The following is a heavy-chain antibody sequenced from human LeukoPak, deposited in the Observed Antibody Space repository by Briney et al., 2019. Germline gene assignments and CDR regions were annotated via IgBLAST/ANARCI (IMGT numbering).Heavy chain of an antibody. D-gene: IGHD3-22*01. CDR1: GGSISSGDYY. V-gene: IGHV4-30-4*08. J-gene: IGHJ4*02. Sequence: SQTLSLTCTVSGGSISSGDYYWSWIRQPPGKGLEWIGYIYYSGSTYYNPSLKSRVTISVDTSKNQFPLKLSSVTAADTAVYYCASLLSSHWSWLLRDYWGQGTLVTVSS. CDR2: IYYSGST. CDR3: ASLLSSHWSWLLRDY.